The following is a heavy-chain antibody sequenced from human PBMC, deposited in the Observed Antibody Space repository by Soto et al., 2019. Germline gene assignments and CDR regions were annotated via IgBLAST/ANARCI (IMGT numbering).Heavy chain of an antibody. V-gene: IGHV3-30-3*01. CDR2: ISYDGSNK. CDR1: GFTFSSYA. J-gene: IGHJ4*02. Sequence: PGGSLRLSCAASGFTFSSYAMHWVRQAPGKGLEWVAVISYDGSNKYYADSVKGRFTISRDNSKNTLYLQMNSLRADDTAVYYCARDDRSSGPFDYWGQGALVTVSS. D-gene: IGHD6-19*01. CDR3: ARDDRSSGPFDY.